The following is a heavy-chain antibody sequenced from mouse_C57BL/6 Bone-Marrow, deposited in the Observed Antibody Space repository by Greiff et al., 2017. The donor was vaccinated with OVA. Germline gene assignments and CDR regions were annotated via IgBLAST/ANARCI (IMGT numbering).Heavy chain of an antibody. J-gene: IGHJ2*01. V-gene: IGHV1-55*01. Sequence: QVQLQQPGAELVKPGASVKMSCKASGYTFTSYWITWVKQRPGQGLEWIGDIYPGSGSTNYNEKFKSKATLTVDTSSSTAYMQLSSLTSEDSAVYYCARYYCRSYPFYFDYWGQGTTLTVSS. CDR1: GYTFTSYW. CDR2: IYPGSGST. D-gene: IGHD1-1*01. CDR3: ARYYCRSYPFYFDY.